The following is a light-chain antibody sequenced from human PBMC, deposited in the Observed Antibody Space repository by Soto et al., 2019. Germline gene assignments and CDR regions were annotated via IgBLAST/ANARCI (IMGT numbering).Light chain of an antibody. CDR3: QQLNSYLPTT. V-gene: IGKV1-9*01. CDR1: QGISSY. J-gene: IGKJ5*01. Sequence: IQLTQSPSSLSASVGDRVTITCRASQGISSYLAWYQQKPGKAPKLLIYAASTLQSGVPSRFSGSGSGTDFTLTISSLQLEDFATYYCQQLNSYLPTTFGQGTRLEIK. CDR2: AAS.